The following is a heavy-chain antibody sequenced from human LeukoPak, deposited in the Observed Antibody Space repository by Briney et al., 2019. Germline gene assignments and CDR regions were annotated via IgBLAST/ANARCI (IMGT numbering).Heavy chain of an antibody. D-gene: IGHD4-17*01. J-gene: IGHJ4*02. V-gene: IGHV3-23*01. Sequence: GGSLRLSCAASGFTFSSYSMNWVRQAPGEGLECVASISRNSGDYTLYAASVKGRFTISRDNSRSTLYLQMNSLRAEDTAVYYCSKKGQNEDYGKPDWGQGTLVTVYS. CDR3: SKKGQNEDYGKPD. CDR2: ISRNSGDYT. CDR1: GFTFSSYS.